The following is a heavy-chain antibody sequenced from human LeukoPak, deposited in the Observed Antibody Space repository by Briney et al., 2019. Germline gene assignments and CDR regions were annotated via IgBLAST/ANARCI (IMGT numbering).Heavy chain of an antibody. Sequence: SQTLSLTCAISGGSVSSNSATWTWIRQSPSRGLEWLGRTYYRSKWYNDYAVSVKSRITINPDTSKNQFSLQLNSVTPEDTAVYYCARGSSSSSWYFDYWGQGTLVTVSS. J-gene: IGHJ4*02. CDR1: GGSVSSNSAT. V-gene: IGHV6-1*01. CDR3: ARGSSSSSWYFDY. D-gene: IGHD6-13*01. CDR2: TYYRSKWYN.